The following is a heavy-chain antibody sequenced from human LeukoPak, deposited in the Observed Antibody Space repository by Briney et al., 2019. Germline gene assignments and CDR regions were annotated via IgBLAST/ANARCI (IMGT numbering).Heavy chain of an antibody. CDR1: GFTFRNYA. CDR2: ISYDGVYK. J-gene: IGHJ4*02. D-gene: IGHD5-24*01. V-gene: IGHV3-30*04. CDR3: ARDEFDGYNLGPSIY. Sequence: GGSLRLTCAASGFTFRNYAMHWVRQTPEKGLEWVAVISYDGVYKNYADSVKGRFTISRDDPKNTLYLQMNSLRTEDAGLYYCARDEFDGYNLGPSIYWGQGTLVTVSS.